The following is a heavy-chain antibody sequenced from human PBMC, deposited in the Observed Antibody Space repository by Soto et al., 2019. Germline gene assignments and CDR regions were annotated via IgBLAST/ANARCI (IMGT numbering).Heavy chain of an antibody. Sequence: PGGSLRLSCAASGFTVSSNYMSWVRQAPGKGLEWVPVIYSGGSTYYADSEKGRFTISRDNSKNTLYLQMNSLRAEDTAVYYCAREEQKWIGLDYWGQGTLVTVSS. CDR3: AREEQKWIGLDY. CDR2: IYSGGST. V-gene: IGHV3-53*01. CDR1: GFTVSSNY. J-gene: IGHJ4*02. D-gene: IGHD5-12*01.